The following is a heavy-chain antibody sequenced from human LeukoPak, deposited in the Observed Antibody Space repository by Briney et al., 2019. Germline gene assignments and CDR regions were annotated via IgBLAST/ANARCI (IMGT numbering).Heavy chain of an antibody. Sequence: SETLSLTCTVSGGSISSGGYYWSWIRQHPGKGLEWIGYIYYSGSTYYNPSLKSRVTISVDTSKNQFSLKLSSVTAADTAVYYCASSFGLRYFDWLLALGYWGQGTLVTVSS. CDR3: ASSFGLRYFDWLLALGY. CDR1: GGSISSGGYY. CDR2: IYYSGST. J-gene: IGHJ4*02. D-gene: IGHD3-9*01. V-gene: IGHV4-31*03.